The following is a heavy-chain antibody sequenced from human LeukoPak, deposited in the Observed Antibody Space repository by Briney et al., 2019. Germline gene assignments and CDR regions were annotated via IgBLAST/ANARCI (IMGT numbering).Heavy chain of an antibody. D-gene: IGHD3-22*01. J-gene: IGHJ4*02. CDR1: GGSISRHY. V-gene: IGHV4-59*11. Sequence: PSETLSLTCNVSGGSISRHYWTWIRQPPGKGLEWIGNILYSGKTPYNPSLKSRVTISGDTSKNQFSLKLSSVTAADTAVYYCARSPDSDRLDYWGQGTLVTVSS. CDR3: ARSPDSDRLDY. CDR2: ILYSGKT.